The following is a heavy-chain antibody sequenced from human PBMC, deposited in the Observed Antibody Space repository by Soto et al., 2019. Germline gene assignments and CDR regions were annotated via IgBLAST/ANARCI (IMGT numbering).Heavy chain of an antibody. D-gene: IGHD6-19*01. J-gene: IGHJ4*02. CDR3: AQWKERHPACFTDY. CDR2: ISGSGGST. CDR1: GFTFSSYA. V-gene: IGHV3-23*01. Sequence: GGSLRLSCAASGFTFSSYAMSWVRQAPGKGLEWVSAISGSGGSTYYADSVKGRFTISRDNSKNTLYLQMNSLRDEDTALYSYAQWKERHPACFTDYWGQGTMVTVSS.